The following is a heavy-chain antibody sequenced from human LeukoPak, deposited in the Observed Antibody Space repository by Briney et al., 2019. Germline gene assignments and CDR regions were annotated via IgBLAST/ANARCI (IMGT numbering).Heavy chain of an antibody. CDR1: GGSISSGDYY. Sequence: SQTLSLTCTVSGGSISSGDYYWSWIRQPPGKGLEWIGYIYYSGSTYYNPSLKSRVTISVDTSKNQFSLKLSSVTAADTAVYYCARWYQLLLDAFDIWGQGTMVTVSS. J-gene: IGHJ3*02. CDR3: ARWYQLLLDAFDI. D-gene: IGHD2-2*01. V-gene: IGHV4-30-4*08. CDR2: IYYSGST.